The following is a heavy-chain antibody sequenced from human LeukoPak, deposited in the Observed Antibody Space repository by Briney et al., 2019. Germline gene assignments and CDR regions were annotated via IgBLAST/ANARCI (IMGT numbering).Heavy chain of an antibody. D-gene: IGHD2-21*02. V-gene: IGHV3-7*01. J-gene: IGHJ2*01. CDR3: ARDAVTFDL. CDR1: GFTFSSYW. CDR2: IKQDGSEE. Sequence: GGSLRLSCAASGFTFSSYWMSWFRQAPGKGLEWVANIKQDGSEEYYVDSVKGRFTISRDNAKNSLYLQINSLRAEDTAVYYCARDAVTFDLWGRGTLVTVSS.